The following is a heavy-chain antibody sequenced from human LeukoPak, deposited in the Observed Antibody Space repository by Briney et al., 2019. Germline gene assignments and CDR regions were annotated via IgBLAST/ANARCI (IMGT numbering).Heavy chain of an antibody. V-gene: IGHV3-21*01. CDR2: ISSSSSYI. Sequence: GGSLRLSCAASGFTFSSYSMNWVRQAPGKGLEWVSSISSSSSYIYYADSVKGRFTISRDNAKNSLYPQMNSLRAEDTAVYYCARDPDTAIGDYYYGMDVWGQGTTVTVSS. CDR3: ARDPDTAIGDYYYGMDV. D-gene: IGHD5-18*01. J-gene: IGHJ6*02. CDR1: GFTFSSYS.